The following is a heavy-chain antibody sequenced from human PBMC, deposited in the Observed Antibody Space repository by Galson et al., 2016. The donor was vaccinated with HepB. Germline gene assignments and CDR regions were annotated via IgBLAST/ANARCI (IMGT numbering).Heavy chain of an antibody. D-gene: IGHD3-16*01. CDR1: GGSFIGYY. J-gene: IGHJ4*02. CDR2: IHHGGTT. Sequence: SETLSLTCGVYGGSFIGYYWSWIRQPPGKGLEWIGSIHHGGTTYYNPSLKSRFTLSVDMSKNQFSLNLRSVTAADTAVYYCARHALLGAKDFHNWGQGTLVTVSS. V-gene: IGHV4-34*01. CDR3: ARHALLGAKDFHN.